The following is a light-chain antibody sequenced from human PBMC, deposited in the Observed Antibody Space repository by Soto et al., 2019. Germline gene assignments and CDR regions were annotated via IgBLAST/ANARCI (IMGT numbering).Light chain of an antibody. CDR2: GAS. J-gene: IGKJ4*01. CDR3: QQYSNWPLT. CDR1: QSFRGL. Sequence: EIVLTQSPATLSLSPGERATLSCRASQSFRGLLAWYQQKPGQAPRLLIYGASTRATGISARFSGSGSGTEFTLTINSLQSEDFAVYYCQQYSNWPLTFGGGTKVDIK. V-gene: IGKV3-15*01.